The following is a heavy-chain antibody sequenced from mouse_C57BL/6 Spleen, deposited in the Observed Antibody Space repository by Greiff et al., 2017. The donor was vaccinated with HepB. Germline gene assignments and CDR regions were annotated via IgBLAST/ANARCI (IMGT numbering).Heavy chain of an antibody. D-gene: IGHD1-1*01. CDR3: ARDYGSSYAFAY. J-gene: IGHJ3*01. CDR2: IYPGDGET. CDR1: GYAFSSSW. V-gene: IGHV1-82*01. Sequence: VQLVESGPELVKPGASVKISCKASGYAFSSSWMNWVKQRPGQGLEWIGRIYPGDGETNYNGKFKGKATLTADKTTSTAYLQLSSLTSEDSAVYFCARDYGSSYAFAYWGQGTLVTVSA.